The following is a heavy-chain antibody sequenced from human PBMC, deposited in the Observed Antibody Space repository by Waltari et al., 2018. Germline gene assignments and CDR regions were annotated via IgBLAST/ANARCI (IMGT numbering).Heavy chain of an antibody. J-gene: IGHJ2*01. V-gene: IGHV3-23*01. CDR1: GSSFSVYD. CDR2: LTYGGENT. D-gene: IGHD6-13*01. CDR3: ARFRVSSGWYFDL. Sequence: ELQLSESGGGVIQPGESLRLSCAASGSSFSVYDISWVRQAPWRGLEWVSALTYGGENTFYSDSVKGRFTVFRDDSKNTIHLQTNNLRPEDTGVYYCARFRVSSGWYFDLWGRGTLVTVSS.